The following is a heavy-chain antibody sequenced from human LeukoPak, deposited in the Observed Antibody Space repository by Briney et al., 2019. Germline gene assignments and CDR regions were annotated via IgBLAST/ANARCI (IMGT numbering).Heavy chain of an antibody. CDR2: IRNLAYGGAP. D-gene: IGHD1-26*01. J-gene: IGHJ6*02. CDR1: GFTFGDYA. CDR3: TSGTGSYLAYYGLDV. V-gene: IGHV3-49*04. Sequence: SLRLSCTASGFTFGDYAMSWVRQAPGKGLEWVGFIRNLAYGGAPEYAASGRGRFTISRDKYKSIAYLQMNSLKTEDTGIYYCTSGTGSYLAYYGLDVWGQGTTVTVPS.